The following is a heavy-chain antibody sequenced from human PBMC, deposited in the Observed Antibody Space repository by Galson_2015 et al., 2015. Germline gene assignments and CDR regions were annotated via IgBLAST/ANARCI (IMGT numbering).Heavy chain of an antibody. CDR1: GFTFSSSA. V-gene: IGHV3-23*01. Sequence: SLRLSCAASGFTFSSSAMNWVRQAPGKGLEWVSALSHTGSSIYYADSVKGRFTISRDNSKNTLYLHLNSLRADDTAVYYCAKDRRAVVMSGSPDSWGQGTLVAVSS. CDR2: LSHTGSSI. J-gene: IGHJ4*02. CDR3: AKDRRAVVMSGSPDS. D-gene: IGHD2-21*02.